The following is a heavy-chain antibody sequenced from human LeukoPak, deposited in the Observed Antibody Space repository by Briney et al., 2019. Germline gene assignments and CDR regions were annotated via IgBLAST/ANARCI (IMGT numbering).Heavy chain of an antibody. CDR2: IIPIFGTA. D-gene: IGHD4-17*01. V-gene: IGHV1-69*05. J-gene: IGHJ4*02. CDR1: GGTFSSYA. CDR3: ARGYGDHGGIFDY. Sequence: SVKVSCKASGGTFSSYAISWVRQAPGQGLEWMGGIIPIFGTANYAQKFQGRVTITTDESTSTAYMELSSLRSEDTAVYYCARGYGDHGGIFDYWGQGTLVTVSS.